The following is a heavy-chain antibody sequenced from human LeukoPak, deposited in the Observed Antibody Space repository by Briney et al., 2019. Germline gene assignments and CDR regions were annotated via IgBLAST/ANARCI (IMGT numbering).Heavy chain of an antibody. J-gene: IGHJ6*03. V-gene: IGHV5-51*01. Sequence: GESLKISCKGSGYSFTSYWIGWVRQMPGKGLEWMGIIYPGDSDTRYSPSFQGQVAISADKSISTAYLQWSSLKASDTAMYYCARSVPFGSGYYYMDVWGKGTTVTISS. CDR3: ARSVPFGSGYYYMDV. CDR2: IYPGDSDT. CDR1: GYSFTSYW. D-gene: IGHD3-16*01.